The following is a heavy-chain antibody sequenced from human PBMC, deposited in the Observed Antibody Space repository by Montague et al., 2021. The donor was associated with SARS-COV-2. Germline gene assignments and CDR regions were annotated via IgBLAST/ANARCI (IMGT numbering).Heavy chain of an antibody. Sequence: SETLSLTCAVYGGSISGYYWRWIRHPPSKGLEWTGEICHGENTNSEPSPKRRVTISVDTSKHQFSLKLTSVTAAGTAVYYWARGPVDDNCSGGSCYSSYYYGMDSWGQRTTVTVSS. CDR1: GGSISGYY. J-gene: IGHJ6*02. CDR2: ICHGENT. V-gene: IGHV4-34*01. D-gene: IGHD2-15*01. CDR3: ARGPVDDNCSGGSCYSSYYYGMDS.